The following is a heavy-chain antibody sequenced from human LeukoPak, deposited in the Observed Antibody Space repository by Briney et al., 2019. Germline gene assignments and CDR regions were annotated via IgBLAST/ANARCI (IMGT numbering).Heavy chain of an antibody. D-gene: IGHD3-16*01. V-gene: IGHV1-24*01. CDR1: GYTLTELS. Sequence: EASVKVSCKVSGYTLTELSMHWVRQAPGKGLEWMGGFDPEDGETIYAQKFQGRVTMTEDTSTDTAYMELSSLRSEDTAVYYCAKRSLGDVIHFDNWGQGTLVTVSS. J-gene: IGHJ4*02. CDR2: FDPEDGET. CDR3: AKRSLGDVIHFDN.